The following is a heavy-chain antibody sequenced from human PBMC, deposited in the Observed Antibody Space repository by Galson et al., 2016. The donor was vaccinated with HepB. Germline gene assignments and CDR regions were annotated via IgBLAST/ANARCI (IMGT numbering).Heavy chain of an antibody. V-gene: IGHV6-1*01. J-gene: IGHJ4*02. Sequence: CAISGDSVSSNSAAWNWLRQCPSRGLEWLGRPYYRAKWYNDYAVSVKSRININPDTSKNQFSLQLNSVLTADTAMYYCASWTWDSGLKWWGQGTPVTVSS. CDR3: ASWTWDSGLKW. CDR1: GDSVSSNSAA. CDR2: PYYRAKWYN. D-gene: IGHD1-1*01.